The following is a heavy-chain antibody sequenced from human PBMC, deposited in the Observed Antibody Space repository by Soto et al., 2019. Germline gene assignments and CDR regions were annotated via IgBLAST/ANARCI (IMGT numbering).Heavy chain of an antibody. CDR1: GGSFSGYY. D-gene: IGHD5-18*01. Sequence: SETLSLTCAVYGGSFSGYYWSWVRQPPGKGLEWIGEINHSGSTNYNPSLKSRVTISVDTSKNQFSLKLSTVTAADTAVYYCARGNLLWLLYGFDPWGQGTLVTVSS. CDR3: ARGNLLWLLYGFDP. J-gene: IGHJ5*02. CDR2: INHSGST. V-gene: IGHV4-34*01.